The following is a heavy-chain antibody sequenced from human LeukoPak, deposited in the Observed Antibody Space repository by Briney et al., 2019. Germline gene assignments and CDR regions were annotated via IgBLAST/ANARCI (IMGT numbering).Heavy chain of an antibody. D-gene: IGHD5-24*01. CDR3: ARSVEMATLGFFDY. J-gene: IGHJ4*02. CDR1: GGSVSSYY. V-gene: IGHV4-4*07. CDR2: IYYSGGT. Sequence: SETLSLTCTVSGGSVSSYYCSWIRQPAGKGLEWIGRIYYSGGTNYNPSLRSRVTISVDTSKNQFSLKLSSVTAADTAVYYCARSVEMATLGFFDYWGQGTLVTVSS.